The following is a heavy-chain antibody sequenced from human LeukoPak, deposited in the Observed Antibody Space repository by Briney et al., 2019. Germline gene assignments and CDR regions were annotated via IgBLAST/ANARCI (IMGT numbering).Heavy chain of an antibody. J-gene: IGHJ4*02. D-gene: IGHD3-10*02. Sequence: GGSLRLSCAASGFTFSSYSMNWVRQAPGKGLEWVSFISSSSSDIYYAEPVKGRFTISRDNANNSLDLQMNSLRAEDTAVYYCVGGSVFGELLHFDYWGQGTLVTVSS. V-gene: IGHV3-21*01. CDR3: VGGSVFGELLHFDY. CDR1: GFTFSSYS. CDR2: ISSSSSDI.